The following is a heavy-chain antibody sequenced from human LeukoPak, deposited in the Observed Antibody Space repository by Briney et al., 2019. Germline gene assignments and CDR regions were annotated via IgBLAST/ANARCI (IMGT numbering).Heavy chain of an antibody. D-gene: IGHD3-16*02. Sequence: SETLSLTCTVSGGSISTSNYYWGWIRQPPGKGLEWIGNIFYSGSTYYNPSLKSRVTISVDTSKNQFSLKLSSVTAADTAVYYCARHIGGRYYYYYMDVWGKGTTVTISS. V-gene: IGHV4-39*01. J-gene: IGHJ6*03. CDR1: GGSISTSNYY. CDR3: ARHIGGRYYYYYMDV. CDR2: IFYSGST.